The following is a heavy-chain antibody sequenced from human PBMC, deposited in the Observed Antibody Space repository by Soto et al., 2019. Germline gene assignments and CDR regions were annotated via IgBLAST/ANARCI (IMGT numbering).Heavy chain of an antibody. Sequence: EVQLVESGGGLVKPGGSLRLSCVGSGFIFSSFTMTWVRQAPGMGLQYLASISKSSSLIYYADSVRGRFIISRDNSKDSVFLQMYSLSAEDTAMYYCVRGDDRVDWGQGTLVTVS. CDR2: ISKSSSLI. CDR3: VRGDDRVD. CDR1: GFIFSSFT. V-gene: IGHV3-21*01. J-gene: IGHJ4*02. D-gene: IGHD1-1*01.